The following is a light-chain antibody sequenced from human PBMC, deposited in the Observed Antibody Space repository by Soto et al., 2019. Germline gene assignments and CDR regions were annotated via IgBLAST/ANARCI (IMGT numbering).Light chain of an antibody. V-gene: IGLV2-18*02. Sequence: QSALTQPPSVSGSPGQSVAISCTGTSSDVGSYNRVSWYQQPPGTAPKVMIYEVSNRPSGVPDRFSESKSGNTASLTISGLQAEDEADYYCSSYTSSSTYVFGTGTKVTVL. J-gene: IGLJ1*01. CDR3: SSYTSSSTYV. CDR1: SSDVGSYNR. CDR2: EVS.